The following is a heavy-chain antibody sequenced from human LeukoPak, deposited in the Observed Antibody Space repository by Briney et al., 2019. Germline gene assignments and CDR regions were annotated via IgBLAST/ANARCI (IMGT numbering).Heavy chain of an antibody. Sequence: GRSLRPSCAPAGLTFSTYYMRCIRQPPRDGLQWVAYISDSGPTTAHTDSVKGRFTISRDNAKNAVYLQMNSLTVEATGIYYCARDVGSDFWGQGTLVSVSS. CDR2: ISDSGPTT. CDR3: ARDVGSDF. CDR1: GLTFSTYY. V-gene: IGHV3-11*04. J-gene: IGHJ4*02.